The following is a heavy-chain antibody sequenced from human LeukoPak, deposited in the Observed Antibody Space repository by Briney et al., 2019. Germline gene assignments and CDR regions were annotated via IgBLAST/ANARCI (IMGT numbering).Heavy chain of an antibody. J-gene: IGHJ5*02. CDR3: ARGGTITMIVVPWFDP. CDR2: IYYSGST. Sequence: SETLSLTCTVSGGSISSSSYYWGWIRQPPGKGLEWIGSIYYSGSTYYNPSLKSRVTISVDTSKNQFSLKLSSVTAADTAVYYCARGGTITMIVVPWFDPWGQGTLVTVSS. D-gene: IGHD3-22*01. CDR1: GGSISSSSYY. V-gene: IGHV4-39*07.